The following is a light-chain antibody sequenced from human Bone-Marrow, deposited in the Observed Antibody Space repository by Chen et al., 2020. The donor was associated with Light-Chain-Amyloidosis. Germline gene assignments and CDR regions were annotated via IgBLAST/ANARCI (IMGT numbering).Light chain of an antibody. CDR2: DDS. CDR3: QVWDRSSDRPV. CDR1: NIGSTS. V-gene: IGLV3-21*02. J-gene: IGLJ3*02. Sequence: SYVPTQPSSVSVAPGQPATIACGGNNIGSTSVHWYQQTPGPAPLLVVYDDSDRPSGIPERLSGSNSGNTTTLTISRVEAGDEADYYCQVWDRSSDRPVFGGGTKLTVL.